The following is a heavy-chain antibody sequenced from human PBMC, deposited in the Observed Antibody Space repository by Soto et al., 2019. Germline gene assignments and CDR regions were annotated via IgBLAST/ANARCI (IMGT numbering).Heavy chain of an antibody. V-gene: IGHV4-59*01. D-gene: IGHD2-2*02. CDR3: ARVVVPAAISLVRWFDP. CDR1: GGSISSYY. Sequence: SETLSLTCTVSGGSISSYYWSWIRQPPGKGLEWIGYIYYSGSTNYNPSLKSRVTISVDTSKNQFSLKLSSVTAADTAVYYCARVVVPAAISLVRWFDPWGQGTLVTVSS. J-gene: IGHJ5*02. CDR2: IYYSGST.